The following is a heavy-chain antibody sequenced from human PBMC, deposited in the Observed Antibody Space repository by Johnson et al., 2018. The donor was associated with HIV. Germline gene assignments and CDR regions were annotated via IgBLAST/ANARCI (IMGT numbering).Heavy chain of an antibody. D-gene: IGHD1-26*01. J-gene: IGHJ3*02. V-gene: IGHV3-30*02. CDR2: IRYDGSNK. Sequence: QVQLVESGGGVVQPGGSLRLSCAASGFTFSSYGMHWVRQAPGKGLELVAFIRYDGSNKYYVDSVKGRFTISRDNAKNSLYLQMNSLRAEDTAVYYCARRYSGSYGAFDIWGQGTMVTVSS. CDR1: GFTFSSYG. CDR3: ARRYSGSYGAFDI.